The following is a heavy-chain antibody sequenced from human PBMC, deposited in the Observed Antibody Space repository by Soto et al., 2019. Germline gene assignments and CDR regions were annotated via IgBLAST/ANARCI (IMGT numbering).Heavy chain of an antibody. CDR1: GFTFTNYA. D-gene: IGHD6-19*01. CDR2: ISGSGGNT. CDR3: AKGEKQAVAGTNFQH. Sequence: EVQLLESGGGLVQPGGSLRLSCAASGFTFTNYAMSWVRQAPGKGLEWVSAISGSGGNTYYADSVKGRFTISRDNSKNTLYLQMNSLRDEDTAVYYCAKGEKQAVAGTNFQHWGQGTLVTVSS. V-gene: IGHV3-23*01. J-gene: IGHJ1*01.